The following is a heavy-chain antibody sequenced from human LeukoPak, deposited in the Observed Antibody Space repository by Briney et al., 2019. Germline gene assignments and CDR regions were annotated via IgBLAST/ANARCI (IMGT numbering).Heavy chain of an antibody. CDR1: GFTFNTFG. J-gene: IGHJ6*04. CDR3: AELGITMIGGV. CDR2: ISYDGNKE. Sequence: GGSLRLSCAASGFTFNTFGIHWVRQAPGKGLDWVAVISYDGNKEYYADSVKGRFTISRDNSKNTLYLQMNSLRAEDTAVYYCAELGITMIGGVWGKGTTVTISS. V-gene: IGHV3-30*18. D-gene: IGHD3-10*02.